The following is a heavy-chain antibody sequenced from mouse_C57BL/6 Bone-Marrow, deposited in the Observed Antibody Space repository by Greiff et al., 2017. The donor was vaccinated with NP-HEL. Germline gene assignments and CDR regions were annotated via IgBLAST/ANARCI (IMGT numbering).Heavy chain of an antibody. J-gene: IGHJ3*01. CDR1: GFTFSDYY. CDR2: INYDGSST. CDR3: ARGETEFAY. Sequence: EVKVVESEGGLVQPGRSMKLSCTASGFTFSDYYMAWVRQVPEKGLEWVANINYDGSSTYYLDSLKSRFIISRDNAKNILYLQMSSLKSEDTATYYCARGETEFAYWGQGTLVTVSA. V-gene: IGHV5-16*01.